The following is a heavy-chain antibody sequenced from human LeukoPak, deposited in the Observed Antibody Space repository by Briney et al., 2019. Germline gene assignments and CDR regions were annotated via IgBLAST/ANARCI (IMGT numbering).Heavy chain of an antibody. CDR2: IYSGGST. CDR1: GFTVSSNY. D-gene: IGHD2-15*01. J-gene: IGHJ6*02. V-gene: IGHV3-66*01. Sequence: GGSLRLSCAASGFTVSSNYMSWVRQAPGKGLEWVSVIYSGGSTYYADSVKGRFTISRDNSKNTLYLQMNSLRAEDTAVYYCARDRGTCSGGSCPPAYYYYGMDVWGQGTTVTVSS. CDR3: ARDRGTCSGGSCPPAYYYYGMDV.